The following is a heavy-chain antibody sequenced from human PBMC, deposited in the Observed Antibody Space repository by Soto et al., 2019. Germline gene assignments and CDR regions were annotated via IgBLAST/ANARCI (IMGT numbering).Heavy chain of an antibody. Sequence: SGGSLRLSCAASGFIFSTYTMNWVRQVPGKGLEWVSGINQPGKQTWYADSVKGRFTISRDNSKNTLYLQMNSLRAEDTAVYYCAKDDKYCSGGSCYSHAWGQGTLVTVSS. CDR1: GFIFSTYT. D-gene: IGHD2-15*01. V-gene: IGHV3-23*03. CDR3: AKDDKYCSGGSCYSHA. J-gene: IGHJ5*02. CDR2: INQPGKQT.